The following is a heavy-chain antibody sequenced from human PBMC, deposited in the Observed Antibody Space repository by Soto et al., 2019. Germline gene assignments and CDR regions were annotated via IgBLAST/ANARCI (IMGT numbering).Heavy chain of an antibody. J-gene: IGHJ4*02. CDR1: GYTFTTYD. CDR2: MNPYTGKA. V-gene: IGHV1-8*01. Sequence: QVQLVQSGAEVKKPGASVKVSCKASGYTFTTYDINWVRQAPGQGLEWMGWMNPYTGKAGYAQKLQGRVTMTRDNSISTAYMEQSGLRSEDTAVYYCARRKERSGPNYFDYWGQGTLVTVSS. CDR3: ARRKERSGPNYFDY. D-gene: IGHD6-25*01.